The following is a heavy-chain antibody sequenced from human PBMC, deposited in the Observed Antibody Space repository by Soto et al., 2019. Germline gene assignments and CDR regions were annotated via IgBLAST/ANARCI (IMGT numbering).Heavy chain of an antibody. CDR1: GGTFSSYT. J-gene: IGHJ4*02. V-gene: IGHV1-69*02. CDR2: IIPILGIA. Sequence: SVKVSCKASGGTFSSYTISWVRQAPGQGLEWMGRIIPILGIANYAQKFQGRVTITADKSTSTAYMELSSLRSEDTAVYYCAVEYSGYDSFDYWGQGTLVTVSS. D-gene: IGHD5-12*01. CDR3: AVEYSGYDSFDY.